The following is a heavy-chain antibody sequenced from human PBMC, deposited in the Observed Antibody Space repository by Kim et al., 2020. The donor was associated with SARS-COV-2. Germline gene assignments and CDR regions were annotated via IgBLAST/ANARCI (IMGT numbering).Heavy chain of an antibody. J-gene: IGHJ4*02. CDR2: IYYSGST. D-gene: IGHD3-22*01. CDR3: ARVGEYYYDSSGYPGGVIDY. V-gene: IGHV4-39*07. CDR1: GGSISSSSYY. Sequence: SETLSLTCTVSGGSISSSSYYWGWIRQPPGKGLEWIGSIYYSGSTYYNPSLKSRVTISVDTSKNQFSLKLSSVTAADTAVYYCARVGEYYYDSSGYPGGVIDYWGQGTLVTVSS.